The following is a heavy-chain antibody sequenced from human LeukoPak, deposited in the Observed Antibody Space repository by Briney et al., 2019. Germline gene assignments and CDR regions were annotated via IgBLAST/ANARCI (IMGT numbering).Heavy chain of an antibody. CDR3: ARSPLGSQRGDRFDY. Sequence: ASMKVSCKASGYTFIRYYMHWVRQAPGQGLEWMGWINPDSGGANPAHKFQGRVTMTRDTSISTAYMELSRLRSDDTAMYYCARSPLGSQRGDRFDYWGQGTLITVSS. D-gene: IGHD3-16*01. CDR1: GYTFIRYY. CDR2: INPDSGGA. J-gene: IGHJ4*02. V-gene: IGHV1-2*07.